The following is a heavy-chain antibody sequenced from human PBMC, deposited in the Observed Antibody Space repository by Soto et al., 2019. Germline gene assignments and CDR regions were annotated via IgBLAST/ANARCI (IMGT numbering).Heavy chain of an antibody. J-gene: IGHJ6*02. CDR3: AKDMGGKGYSYGSYYYYYGMDV. CDR1: GFTFDDYA. CDR2: ISWNSGSI. D-gene: IGHD5-18*01. V-gene: IGHV3-9*01. Sequence: SLKISCAASGFTFDDYAMHWVRQAPGKGLEWVSGISWNSGSIGYADSVKGRFTISRDNAKNSLYLQMNSLRAEDTALYYCAKDMGGKGYSYGSYYYYYGMDVWGQGTTVTVSS.